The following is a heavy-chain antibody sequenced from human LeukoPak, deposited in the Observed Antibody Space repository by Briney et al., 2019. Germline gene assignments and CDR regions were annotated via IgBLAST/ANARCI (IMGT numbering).Heavy chain of an antibody. CDR2: IYTSGST. CDR3: ARALGYCSSTSCYDAFDI. V-gene: IGHV4-61*02. D-gene: IGHD2-2*01. J-gene: IGHJ3*02. CDR1: GGSISSGSYY. Sequence: SQTLSPACTVSGGSISSGSYYWGWIRQPAGKGLEWIGRIYTSGSTNYNPSLKSRVTISVDTSKNQFSLKLSSVTAADTAVYYCARALGYCSSTSCYDAFDIWGQGTMVTVSS.